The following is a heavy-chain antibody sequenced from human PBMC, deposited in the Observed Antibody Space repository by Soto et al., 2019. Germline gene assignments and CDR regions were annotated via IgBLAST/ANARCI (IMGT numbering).Heavy chain of an antibody. CDR2: IYYSGST. J-gene: IGHJ5*02. V-gene: IGHV4-59*01. Sequence: SETLSLTCTVSGGSISSYYWSWIRQPPGKGLEWIGYIYYSGSTNYNPSLKSRVTISVDTSKNQFSLKLSSVTAADTAVYYCARDLGCSGGSCYSSWFDPWGQGTLVTVSS. CDR3: ARDLGCSGGSCYSSWFDP. CDR1: GGSISSYY. D-gene: IGHD2-15*01.